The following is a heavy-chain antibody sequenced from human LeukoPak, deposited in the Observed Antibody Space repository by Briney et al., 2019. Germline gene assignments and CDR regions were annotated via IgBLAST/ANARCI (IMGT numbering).Heavy chain of an antibody. CDR2: ISSSGSTI. Sequence: GGSLRLSCAASGFTFSDYYMSWIRQARGKGLEWVSYISSSGSTIYYPASVTGRFPISRDNAKNSLYLPTNSLRAEDTAVYYCASGYDLYYFDYWGQGTLVTVSS. J-gene: IGHJ4*02. CDR1: GFTFSDYY. D-gene: IGHD5-12*01. V-gene: IGHV3-11*01. CDR3: ASGYDLYYFDY.